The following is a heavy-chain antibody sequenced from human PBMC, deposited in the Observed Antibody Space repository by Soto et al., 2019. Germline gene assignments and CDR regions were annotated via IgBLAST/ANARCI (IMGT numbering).Heavy chain of an antibody. V-gene: IGHV3-66*01. CDR3: ARSRRYSYGPLFSYYMDV. CDR1: GFTVSSNY. Sequence: GGSLRLSCAASGFTVSSNYMSWVRQAPGKGLEWVSVIYSGGSTYYADSGKGSFTISRDNSKNTLYLQMNSLRAEDTAVYYCARSRRYSYGPLFSYYMDVWGKGTTVTVSS. J-gene: IGHJ6*03. D-gene: IGHD5-18*01. CDR2: IYSGGST.